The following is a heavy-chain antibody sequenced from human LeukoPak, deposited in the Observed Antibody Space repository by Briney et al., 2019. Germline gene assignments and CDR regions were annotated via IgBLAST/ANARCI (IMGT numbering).Heavy chain of an antibody. Sequence: GGSLRLSCAASGFTFSSYWMSWVRQAPGKGLEWVANIKQDGSEKYYVDSVKGRFTISRDNAKNSLYLQMNSLRAEDTALYYCAKDMMAIVGGTTSAFDMWSQGTMVTVSS. CDR2: IKQDGSEK. J-gene: IGHJ3*02. V-gene: IGHV3-7*03. CDR1: GFTFSSYW. CDR3: AKDMMAIVGGTTSAFDM. D-gene: IGHD1-26*01.